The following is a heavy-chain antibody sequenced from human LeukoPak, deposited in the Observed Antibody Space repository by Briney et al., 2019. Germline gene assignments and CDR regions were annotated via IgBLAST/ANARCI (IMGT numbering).Heavy chain of an antibody. V-gene: IGHV3-21*04. CDR3: AKGEYYYGSGRKPQFDY. D-gene: IGHD3-10*01. Sequence: GGSLRLSCAASGFTFSTYNMNWVRQAPGKGLEWVSSISSSSSYIYYADSVKGRFTISRDNAKNSLYLQMNSLRAEDTAVYYCAKGEYYYGSGRKPQFDYWGQGTLVTVSS. CDR2: ISSSSSYI. J-gene: IGHJ4*02. CDR1: GFTFSTYN.